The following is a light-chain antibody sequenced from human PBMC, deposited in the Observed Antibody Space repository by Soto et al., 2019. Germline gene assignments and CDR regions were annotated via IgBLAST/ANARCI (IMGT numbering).Light chain of an antibody. Sequence: DIQMTQSPSSLSASVGDRVTITCRASQSISSYLNWYQQKPGKAPKLLIYAASSLQSGVPSRFSGSGSGTEFALTISSLQPEDSATYYCQQSYSTPQTFGQGTTVEIK. V-gene: IGKV1-39*01. J-gene: IGKJ1*01. CDR2: AAS. CDR3: QQSYSTPQT. CDR1: QSISSY.